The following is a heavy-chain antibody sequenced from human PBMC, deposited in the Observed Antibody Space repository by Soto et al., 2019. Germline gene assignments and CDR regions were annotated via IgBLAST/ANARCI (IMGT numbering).Heavy chain of an antibody. Sequence: GESLKISCAASGFTFSSYGMHWVRQAPGKGLEWVAVISYDGSNKYYADSVKGRFTISRDNSKNTLYLQMNSLRAEDTAVYYCAKDGGSNYYDSSGPLIDYWGQGTLVTVSS. J-gene: IGHJ4*02. CDR2: ISYDGSNK. CDR3: AKDGGSNYYDSSGPLIDY. CDR1: GFTFSSYG. D-gene: IGHD3-22*01. V-gene: IGHV3-30*18.